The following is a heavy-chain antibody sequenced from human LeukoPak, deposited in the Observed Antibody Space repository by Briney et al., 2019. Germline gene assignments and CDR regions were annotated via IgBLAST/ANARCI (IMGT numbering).Heavy chain of an antibody. CDR3: AKDPTTVVTPFNY. D-gene: IGHD4-23*01. J-gene: IGHJ4*02. CDR2: VSGSGST. Sequence: PGGSLRLSCAASGFTFSLYAMSWVRHAPGKGLEWVSAVSGSGSTYYADSVKGRFTISRNNSKSTLYLQMNSLRAEDTAIYYCAKDPTTVVTPFNYWGQGTLVTVSS. V-gene: IGHV3-23*01. CDR1: GFTFSLYA.